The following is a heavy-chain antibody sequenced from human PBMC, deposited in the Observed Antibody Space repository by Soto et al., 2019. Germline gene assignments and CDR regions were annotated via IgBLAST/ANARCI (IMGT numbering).Heavy chain of an antibody. CDR3: ARSYCGDNCALDY. J-gene: IGHJ4*02. CDR2: VSKDGSDK. V-gene: IGHV3-30-3*01. Sequence: GGSLRLSCAASGFIFSSFPMHWVRQAPGKGLEWVAVVSKDGSDKHYADSVKGRFTISRDNSENTLHLQMNSLRPEDTGVYYCARSYCGDNCALDYWGQGTTVTVSS. CDR1: GFIFSSFP. D-gene: IGHD2-21*02.